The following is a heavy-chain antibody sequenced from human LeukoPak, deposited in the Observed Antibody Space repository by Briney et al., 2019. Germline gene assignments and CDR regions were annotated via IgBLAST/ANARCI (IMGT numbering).Heavy chain of an antibody. V-gene: IGHV3-49*03. D-gene: IGHD6-19*01. CDR3: TRGSGRYVMVDW. J-gene: IGHJ4*02. Sequence: GGSLRLSCTASGFTFSDFTASWFRQSPGQGLEWVGFIRSNVYGGTTEHAASVEARFTISRDDSNSIAYLQMNSLKTEDTAVYYCTRGSGRYVMVDWWGQGTLVTVSS. CDR1: GFTFSDFT. CDR2: IRSNVYGGTT.